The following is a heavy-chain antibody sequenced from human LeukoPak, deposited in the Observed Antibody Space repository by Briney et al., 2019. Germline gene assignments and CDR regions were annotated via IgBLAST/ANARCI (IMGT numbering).Heavy chain of an antibody. D-gene: IGHD3-10*01. CDR3: ARGYYGSGKFDY. V-gene: IGHV3-33*01. CDR1: GFIFNTYG. CDR2: TWYDGSIE. Sequence: GGSLRLSCGASGFIFNTYGIHWVRQALGKGLEWVAVTWYDGSIEYYADSVKGRFTISRDNSKNTVYLQMNSLRAEDTAVYYCARGYYGSGKFDYWGQGTLVTVSS. J-gene: IGHJ4*02.